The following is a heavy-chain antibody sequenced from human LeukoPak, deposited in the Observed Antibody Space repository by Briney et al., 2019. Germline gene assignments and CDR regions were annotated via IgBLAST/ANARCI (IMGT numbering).Heavy chain of an antibody. J-gene: IGHJ5*02. Sequence: PSETLSLTCAVYGGSFSGYYWSWIRQPPGKGLEWNGEINHSGSTNYNPSLKSRVTISVDTSKNQFSLKLNSVTAADTAVYYCARGLTIFGVARFDPWGQGTLVTVSS. V-gene: IGHV4-34*01. CDR2: INHSGST. CDR3: ARGLTIFGVARFDP. CDR1: GGSFSGYY. D-gene: IGHD3-3*01.